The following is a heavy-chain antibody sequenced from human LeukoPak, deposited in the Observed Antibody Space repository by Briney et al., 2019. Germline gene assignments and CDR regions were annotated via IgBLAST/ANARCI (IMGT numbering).Heavy chain of an antibody. Sequence: GGSLRLSCAASGFTFSSYWMSWVRQAPGKGLEWVANIKQDGSEKYYVDSVKGRFTISRDNAKNSLYLQMNSLRAEDTAVYYCARDGDGYSSSWYPRWFDPWGQGTLVTVSS. V-gene: IGHV3-7*01. J-gene: IGHJ5*02. D-gene: IGHD6-13*01. CDR3: ARDGDGYSSSWYPRWFDP. CDR2: IKQDGSEK. CDR1: GFTFSSYW.